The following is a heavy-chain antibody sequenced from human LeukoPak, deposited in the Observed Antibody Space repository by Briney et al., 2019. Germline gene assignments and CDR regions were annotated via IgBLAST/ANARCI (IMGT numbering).Heavy chain of an antibody. Sequence: GGYLRLSCAASGFTFSSYSMNWVRQAPGKGLEWVSSISSSSSYIYYADSVKGRFTISRDNAKNSLYLQMNSLRAEDTAVYYCARGYYDSSGYYGTYFQHWGQGTLVTVSS. J-gene: IGHJ1*01. CDR3: ARGYYDSSGYYGTYFQH. V-gene: IGHV3-21*01. D-gene: IGHD3-22*01. CDR2: ISSSSSYI. CDR1: GFTFSSYS.